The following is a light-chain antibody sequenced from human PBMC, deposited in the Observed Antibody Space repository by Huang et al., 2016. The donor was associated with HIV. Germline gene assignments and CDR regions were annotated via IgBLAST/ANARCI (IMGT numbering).Light chain of an antibody. CDR3: QQYNSWPPNT. Sequence: EIVMTQSPATLSVSPGEGASLSCRTSQSVSTHLAWYQHKPGQAPRRLIHGASTRATGGPARFSGSGSGTEFTLTISTLQSEDFAVYYCQQYNSWPPNTFGQGTNLEI. V-gene: IGKV3-15*01. CDR1: QSVSTH. J-gene: IGKJ2*01. CDR2: GAS.